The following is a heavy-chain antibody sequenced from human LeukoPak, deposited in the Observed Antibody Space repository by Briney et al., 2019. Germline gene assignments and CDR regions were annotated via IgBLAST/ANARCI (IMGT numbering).Heavy chain of an antibody. D-gene: IGHD2-2*01. J-gene: IGHJ1*01. V-gene: IGHV4-34*01. CDR2: INHSGST. CDR1: GGSISNYY. Sequence: SETLPLTCTVSGGSISNYYWSWIRQPPGKGLEWIGEINHSGSTNYDPSLKSRVTISVDTSKNQFSPKLSSVTAADTAVYYCARRRGYCSSTSCQGYFQHWGQGTLVTVSS. CDR3: ARRRGYCSSTSCQGYFQH.